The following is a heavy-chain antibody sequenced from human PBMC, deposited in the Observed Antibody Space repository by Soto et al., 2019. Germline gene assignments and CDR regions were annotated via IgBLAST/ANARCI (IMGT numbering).Heavy chain of an antibody. CDR2: IYSGGST. CDR3: AGGASITGTRGFDY. D-gene: IGHD1-7*01. J-gene: IGHJ4*02. V-gene: IGHV3-53*01. Sequence: GGSLRLSCAASGFTVISNYMSWVRQAPGKGLEWVSVIYSGGSTYYADSVKGRFTISRDNSKNTLYLQMNSLRAEDTAVYYCAGGASITGTRGFDYWGQGTLVTVS. CDR1: GFTVISNY.